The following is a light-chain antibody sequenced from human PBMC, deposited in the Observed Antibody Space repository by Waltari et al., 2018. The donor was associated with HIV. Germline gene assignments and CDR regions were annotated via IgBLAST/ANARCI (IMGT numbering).Light chain of an antibody. CDR3: QQYYNYPRT. CDR1: QDISSY. CDR2: GGS. Sequence: AIRMTQSPSSFSASTGDRVTIPCRASQDISSYLAWYQQKPGKAPNLLIYGGSTLQTGVPSRFSGSGSGTDFTLTISCLQSEDFATYYCQQYYNYPRTFGQGTKVEIK. V-gene: IGKV1-8*01. J-gene: IGKJ1*01.